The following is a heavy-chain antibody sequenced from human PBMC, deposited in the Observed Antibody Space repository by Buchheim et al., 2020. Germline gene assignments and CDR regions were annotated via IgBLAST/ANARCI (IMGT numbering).Heavy chain of an antibody. V-gene: IGHV3-23*01. CDR2: ISGAGDYT. CDR1: GFTFSSNA. J-gene: IGHJ4*02. D-gene: IGHD3-3*01. Sequence: EVQLLESGGGLVQPGESLRVSCAASGFTFSSNAINWVRQAPGKGLEWVSAISGAGDYTYYADSVKGRFTVSRDNSRNTLYLQMNSLRAEDTAIYYCAKNVRPGVGGFDSWGQGTL. CDR3: AKNVRPGVGGFDS.